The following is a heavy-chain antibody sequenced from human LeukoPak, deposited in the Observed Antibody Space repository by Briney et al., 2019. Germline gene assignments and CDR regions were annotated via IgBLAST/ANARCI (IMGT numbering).Heavy chain of an antibody. Sequence: QPGRSLRLSCAASGFTFDDYAMPWVRHARGKCLEWVSGISWNSGSIGYAYSVKGRFTISRDNAKNSLYLQMNSLRAEYTVLYYCAKDSVARYCSCGSCYSDIWFDPWGKGTLVTVSS. CDR1: GFTFDDYA. D-gene: IGHD2-15*01. J-gene: IGHJ5*02. CDR2: ISWNSGSI. CDR3: AKDSVARYCSCGSCYSDIWFDP. V-gene: IGHV3-9*01.